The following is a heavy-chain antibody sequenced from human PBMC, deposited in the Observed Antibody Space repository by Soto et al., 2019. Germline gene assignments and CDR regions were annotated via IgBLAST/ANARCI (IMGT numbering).Heavy chain of an antibody. Sequence: ESLRLSCSASGFTFSSYAMHWFRQAPGKGLEYVSAISSNGGSTYYADSVKGRFTISRDNSKHTLYLKMSSLRAEDTAVYYCVKDGVETALAAFYYDVMDVWGQGPTVTGS. CDR2: ISSNGGST. CDR1: GFTFSSYA. CDR3: VKDGVETALAAFYYDVMDV. D-gene: IGHD1-1*01. J-gene: IGHJ6*02. V-gene: IGHV3-64D*06.